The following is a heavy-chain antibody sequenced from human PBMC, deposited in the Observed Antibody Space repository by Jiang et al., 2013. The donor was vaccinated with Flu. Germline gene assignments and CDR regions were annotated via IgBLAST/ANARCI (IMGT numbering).Heavy chain of an antibody. Sequence: QTLSLTCAISGDSVSSNSAAWNWIRQSPSRGLEWLGRTYYRSKWYNDYAVSVKSRITINPDTSKNQFSLQLNSVTPEDTAVYYCARAWFGELLIPTPYGMDVWGKGTTVTVSS. CDR1: GDSVSSNSAA. CDR2: TYYRSKWYN. V-gene: IGHV6-1*01. D-gene: IGHD3-10*01. CDR3: ARAWFGELLIPTPYGMDV. J-gene: IGHJ6*04.